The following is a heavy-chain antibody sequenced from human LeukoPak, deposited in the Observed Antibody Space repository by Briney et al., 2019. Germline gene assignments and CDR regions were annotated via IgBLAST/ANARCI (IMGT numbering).Heavy chain of an antibody. V-gene: IGHV3-48*01. CDR2: ISYSSSTI. Sequence: GGSLRLSSAASGFTFSSYSMNWARPAPGKGLGWGSSISYSSSTIYYSDSVKGRFTISRDNGKNSLYLQMNSLRAEDTAVYYCARDRLHYGEYEKTFDYWGQGTLVTVSS. CDR1: GFTFSSYS. D-gene: IGHD4-17*01. CDR3: ARDRLHYGEYEKTFDY. J-gene: IGHJ4*02.